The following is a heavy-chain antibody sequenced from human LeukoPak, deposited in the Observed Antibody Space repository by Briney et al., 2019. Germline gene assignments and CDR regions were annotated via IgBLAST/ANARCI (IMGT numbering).Heavy chain of an antibody. Sequence: GGSLRLSCAASGFTFSSYAMHWVRQAPGKGLEWVAVISYDGTNKYYADSVKGRFTLSGDSSKNTLFLQMNSLRAEDTAAYYCAKAPYSSNWNLYFDTWGQGTLVTVSS. CDR1: GFTFSSYA. J-gene: IGHJ4*02. CDR3: AKAPYSSNWNLYFDT. D-gene: IGHD6-13*01. V-gene: IGHV3-30-3*01. CDR2: ISYDGTNK.